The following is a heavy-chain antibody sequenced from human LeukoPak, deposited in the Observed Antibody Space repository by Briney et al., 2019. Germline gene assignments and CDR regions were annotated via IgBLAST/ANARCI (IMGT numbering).Heavy chain of an antibody. CDR1: GYTLTELS. V-gene: IGHV1-24*01. Sequence: ASVKVSCKVSGYTLTELSMHWVRQAPGKGLEWMGGFDPEDGETIYAQKFQGRVTMTEDTSTDTAYMELSSLRSEDTAVYYCATDQGRGYYYDSSGYKGQYFDYWGQGTLVTVSS. CDR2: FDPEDGET. D-gene: IGHD3-22*01. CDR3: ATDQGRGYYYDSSGYKGQYFDY. J-gene: IGHJ4*02.